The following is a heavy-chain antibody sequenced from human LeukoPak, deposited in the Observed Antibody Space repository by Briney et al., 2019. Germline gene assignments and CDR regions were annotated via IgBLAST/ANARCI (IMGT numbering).Heavy chain of an antibody. CDR3: ANEIRPNDY. CDR2: ISISGDRT. Sequence: PGGSLRLSCAASEFTFSNHAMTWVRQAPGKGLEWVSSISISGDRTYYADSVRGRFTISRDNSKSTLYLQMNSLGAEDTAIYYCANEIRPNDYWGQGTLVTVSS. J-gene: IGHJ4*02. V-gene: IGHV3-23*01. D-gene: IGHD6-6*01. CDR1: EFTFSNHA.